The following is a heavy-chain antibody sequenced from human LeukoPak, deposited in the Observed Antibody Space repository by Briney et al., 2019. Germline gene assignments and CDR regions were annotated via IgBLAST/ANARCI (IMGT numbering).Heavy chain of an antibody. CDR3: ARRGSYYIPFDS. V-gene: IGHV5-51*01. Sequence: GESLKISSKGSGYKFTTYWIGWVRQMPGKGLEWMGIIYPGDSDIKYSPSFQGQVTFSVDEATNTAYLQWNSLRASDTAIYYCARRGSYYIPFDSWGQGTRVTVSS. D-gene: IGHD1-26*01. CDR1: GYKFTTYW. CDR2: IYPGDSDI. J-gene: IGHJ4*02.